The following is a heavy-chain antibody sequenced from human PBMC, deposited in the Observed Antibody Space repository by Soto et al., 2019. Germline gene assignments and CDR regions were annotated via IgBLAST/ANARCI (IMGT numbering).Heavy chain of an antibody. V-gene: IGHV3-23*01. CDR3: AKALRPILNFFYYMDV. CDR1: GFTFGSYA. J-gene: IGHJ6*03. D-gene: IGHD3-16*01. CDR2: LGGNGFTT. Sequence: EVQLLESGGGLVQPGGSLRLSCVVSGFTFGSYAMSWVRQAPEKGPEWVAILGGNGFTTYYAVSVKGRFTISGDKSKSTLFLQMNSLRADDTGVYYCAKALRPILNFFYYMDVWGRGTSVTVSS.